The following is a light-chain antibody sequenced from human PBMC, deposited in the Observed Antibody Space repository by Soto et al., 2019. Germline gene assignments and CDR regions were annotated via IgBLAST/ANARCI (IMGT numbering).Light chain of an antibody. Sequence: EIVMTQSPATLSGSPGDRATLSCRAIQIVCNTLAWDQQKPVQSPRLLIYLASTRAPGIPARFSGSGSGTEFTLNIRSLQSEEFAVYYCQQSSNWPPFTFGPGTRLQIK. CDR3: QQSSNWPPFT. V-gene: IGKV3D-15*01. J-gene: IGKJ5*01. CDR1: QIVCNT. CDR2: LAS.